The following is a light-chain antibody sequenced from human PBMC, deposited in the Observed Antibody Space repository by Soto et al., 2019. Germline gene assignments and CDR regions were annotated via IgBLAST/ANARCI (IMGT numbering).Light chain of an antibody. J-gene: IGLJ1*01. CDR3: CSYAGSYV. CDR2: DVS. Sequence: QSVLTQPRSVSGSPGQSVTISCTGTSSDVGGYNYVSWYQQHPGKAPKLMIYDVSKRPSGVPDRFSGPKSGNTASLTISGLQAEDEADYYCCSYAGSYVFXTGTKVTVL. CDR1: SSDVGGYNY. V-gene: IGLV2-11*01.